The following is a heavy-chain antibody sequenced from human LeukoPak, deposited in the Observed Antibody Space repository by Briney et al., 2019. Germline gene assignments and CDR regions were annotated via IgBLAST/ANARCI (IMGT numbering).Heavy chain of an antibody. D-gene: IGHD4-17*01. CDR3: ARFGTTVTYNWFDP. CDR2: IYYSGST. J-gene: IGHJ5*02. V-gene: IGHV4-31*03. CDR1: GGSISSGGYY. Sequence: SQTLSLTCTVSGGSISSGGYYWSWIRQHPGKGLEWIGYIYYSGSTYHNPSLKSRVTISVDTSKNQFSLKLSSVTAADTAVYYCARFGTTVTYNWFDPWGQGTLVTVSS.